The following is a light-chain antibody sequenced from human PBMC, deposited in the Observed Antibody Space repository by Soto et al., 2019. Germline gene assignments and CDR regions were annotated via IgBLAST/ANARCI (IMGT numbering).Light chain of an antibody. CDR2: DAF. Sequence: EVVLTQSPATLSLSPGERATLSCRASQSLSDSSLAWYKQHPGQAHTLVIYDAFRRATGVPERFSGSGSGADFILTISSREPEDFAVYYCQQYGSSPTTFGTGTTVDVK. CDR3: QQYGSSPTT. J-gene: IGKJ3*01. CDR1: QSLSDSS. V-gene: IGKV3-20*01.